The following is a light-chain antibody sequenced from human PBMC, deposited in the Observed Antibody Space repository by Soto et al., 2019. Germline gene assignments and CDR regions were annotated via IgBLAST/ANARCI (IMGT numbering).Light chain of an antibody. CDR1: QSVLYSSNNKDS. J-gene: IGKJ4*01. CDR2: WAS. Sequence: DIVMTQSPGSLAVSLGERATINCRSSQSVLYSSNNKDSIAWYQQKPGQPPRLLIYWASTRESGVPDRFSGSVSGTDFTLTISSLQAEDVAVYYCQQYYDLLTFGGGTKVEIK. V-gene: IGKV4-1*01. CDR3: QQYYDLLT.